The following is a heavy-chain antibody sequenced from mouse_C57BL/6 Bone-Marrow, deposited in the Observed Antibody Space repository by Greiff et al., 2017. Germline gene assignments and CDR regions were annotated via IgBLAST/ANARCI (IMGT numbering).Heavy chain of an antibody. CDR1: GFTFSSYG. CDR2: ISSGGSYT. D-gene: IGHD1-1*01. CDR3: ARQRDYYGSNPAWFAY. J-gene: IGHJ3*01. Sequence: EVMLVESGGDLVKPGGSLTLSCAASGFTFSSYGMSWVRQTPDKRLEWVATISSGGSYTYYPDSVEGRFTISRDNAKNTLYLQISSLKSEATAMYYCARQRDYYGSNPAWFAYWGQGTLVTVSA. V-gene: IGHV5-6*01.